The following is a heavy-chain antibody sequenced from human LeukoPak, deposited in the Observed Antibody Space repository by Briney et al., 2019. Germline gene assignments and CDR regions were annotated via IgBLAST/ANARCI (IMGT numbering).Heavy chain of an antibody. CDR2: ISWNSGSM. J-gene: IGHJ4*02. V-gene: IGHV3-9*01. CDR1: GFTFDDYA. Sequence: GRSLRLSCAASGFTFDDYAMHWVRQAPGKGLERVSGISWNSGSMDYADSVKGRFTISRDNAKNSLYLQMNSLRAEDTALYYCAKDVWVWFGGFPHLTSGAGEPWSPSFDYWGQGTLVTVSS. D-gene: IGHD3-10*01. CDR3: AKDVWVWFGGFPHLTSGAGEPWSPSFDY.